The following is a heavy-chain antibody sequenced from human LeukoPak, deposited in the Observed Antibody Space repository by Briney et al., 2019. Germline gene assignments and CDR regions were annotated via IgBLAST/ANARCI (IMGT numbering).Heavy chain of an antibody. D-gene: IGHD3-22*01. CDR3: AKDLAYYDSSGRDNTHNDY. Sequence: GGSLRLSCAASGFTFSSYAMSWSPQAPGKGLEGVSAISGSGGSTYYADSVKGRFTISRDNSKNTLYLQMNSLRAEDTAVYYCAKDLAYYDSSGRDNTHNDYWGQGTLVTVSS. J-gene: IGHJ4*02. CDR2: ISGSGGST. V-gene: IGHV3-23*01. CDR1: GFTFSSYA.